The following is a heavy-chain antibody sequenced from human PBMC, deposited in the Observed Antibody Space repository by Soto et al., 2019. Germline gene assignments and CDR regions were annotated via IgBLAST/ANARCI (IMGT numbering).Heavy chain of an antibody. D-gene: IGHD1-1*01. CDR2: IIPLTETP. Sequence: PVKVSCQASGGPFSDYAISWVRRAPGHGLEWVGGIIPLTETPVYAQAVQGRRTITADEVTSEAYMELSSLRSDDTAVYFCAIRTRNSWTCDFWGQGTLVT. CDR3: AIRTRNSWTCDF. V-gene: IGHV1-69*13. CDR1: GGPFSDYA. J-gene: IGHJ4*02.